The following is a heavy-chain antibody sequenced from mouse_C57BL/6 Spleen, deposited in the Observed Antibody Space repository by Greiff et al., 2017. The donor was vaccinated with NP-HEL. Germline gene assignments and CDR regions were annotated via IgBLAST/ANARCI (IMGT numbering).Heavy chain of an antibody. Sequence: QVQLQQSGAELMKPGASVKLSCKATGYTFTGYWIEWVKQRPGHGLEWIGEILPGSCSTNYNEKFKGKATFTADTSSNTAYMQLSSLTTEDSAIYYCARWGALITTVVAYYFDYWGQGTTLTVSS. J-gene: IGHJ2*01. CDR1: GYTFTGYW. CDR2: ILPGSCST. D-gene: IGHD1-1*01. V-gene: IGHV1-9*01. CDR3: ARWGALITTVVAYYFDY.